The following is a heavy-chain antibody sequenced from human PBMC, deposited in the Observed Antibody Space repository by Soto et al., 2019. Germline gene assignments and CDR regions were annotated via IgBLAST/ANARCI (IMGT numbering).Heavy chain of an antibody. CDR1: GGQFYTFA. J-gene: IGHJ4*02. V-gene: IGHV1-8*02. CDR2: MNPNSGNT. CDR3: AGGNFRY. Sequence: GSMQVSCNASGGQFYTFAIYWVRQATGHGLEWMGWMNPNSGNTGYAQELRGRVTMTRNTSNTTAYMELTSLTSDDTGVYYCAGGNFRYWGQGTLVT.